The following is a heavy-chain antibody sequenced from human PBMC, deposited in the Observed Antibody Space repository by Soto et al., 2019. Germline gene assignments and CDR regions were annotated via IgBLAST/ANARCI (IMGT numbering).Heavy chain of an antibody. CDR2: ISGQIAKT. CDR3: ARGPPSGSFSLTPRY. J-gene: IGHJ4*02. CDR1: GYSFHNFG. D-gene: IGHD1-26*01. Sequence: QVQLVQSGPEVKKPGASVKVSCKASGYSFHNFGIIWVRPAPGQGLEWMGWISGQIAKTNYAQKFQGKVTMTTDTSTSTAYMELNTLTSDDTAMYYCARGPPSGSFSLTPRYWGQVTLVTVSS. V-gene: IGHV1-18*04.